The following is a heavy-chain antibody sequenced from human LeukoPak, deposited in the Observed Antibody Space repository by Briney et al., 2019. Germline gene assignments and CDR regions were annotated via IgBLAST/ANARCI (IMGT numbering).Heavy chain of an antibody. CDR1: GYTLTELS. CDR2: FDPEDGET. CDR3: AREMKCGGSCYSPVGSRPKANDY. D-gene: IGHD2-15*01. V-gene: IGHV1-24*01. J-gene: IGHJ4*02. Sequence: GASVKVSCKVSGYTLTELSMHWVRQAPGKGLEWMGGFDPEDGETIYAQKFQGRVTMTEDTSTDTAYMELSSLRSEDTAVYYCAREMKCGGSCYSPVGSRPKANDYWGQGTLVTVSS.